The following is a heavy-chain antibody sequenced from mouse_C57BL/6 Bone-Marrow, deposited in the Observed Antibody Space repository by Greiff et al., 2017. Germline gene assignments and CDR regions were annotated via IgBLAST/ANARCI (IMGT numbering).Heavy chain of an antibody. CDR1: GFNIKDDY. V-gene: IGHV14-4*01. CDR2: IDPENGDT. J-gene: IGHJ2*01. D-gene: IGHD1-1*01. Sequence: EVKLMESGAELVRPGASVKLSCTASGFNIKDDYMHWVKQRPEQGLEWIGWIDPENGDTEYASKFQGKATITADTSSNTAYLQLSSLTSEDTAVYYCTVVVFDYWGQGTTLTVSS. CDR3: TVVVFDY.